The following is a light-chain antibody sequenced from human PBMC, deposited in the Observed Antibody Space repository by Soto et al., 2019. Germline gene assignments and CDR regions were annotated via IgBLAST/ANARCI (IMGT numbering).Light chain of an antibody. CDR2: EDT. J-gene: IGLJ1*01. V-gene: IGLV2-23*01. Sequence: QSVLTQPAAVSGSPGQSLTVSCTGTRRDVGSYDLVSWYQQPPGKAPNLLIYEDTKRPSGISTRFSGSKSGNAASLTISGRQAEDEADYYCCSYAGSGTFVFGTGTKLAVL. CDR1: RRDVGSYDL. CDR3: CSYAGSGTFV.